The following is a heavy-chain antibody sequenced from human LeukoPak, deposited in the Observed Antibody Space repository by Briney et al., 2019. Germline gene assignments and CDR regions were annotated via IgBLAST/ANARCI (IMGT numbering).Heavy chain of an antibody. CDR2: IYYSGST. D-gene: IGHD2-2*01. V-gene: IGHV4-59*01. J-gene: IGHJ5*02. Sequence: SETLSLTCTVSGGSISSYYWSWIRQPPGKGLEWIGYIYYSGSTNYNPSPKSRVPISVDTSKNQFSLKLSSVTAADTAVYYCARVGQLGYCSSTSCGGDWFDPWGQGTLVTVSS. CDR1: GGSISSYY. CDR3: ARVGQLGYCSSTSCGGDWFDP.